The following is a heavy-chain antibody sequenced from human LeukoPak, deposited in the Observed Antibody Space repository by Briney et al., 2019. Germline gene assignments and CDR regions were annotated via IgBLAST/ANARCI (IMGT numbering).Heavy chain of an antibody. V-gene: IGHV1-46*01. CDR1: GYTFTSYY. Sequence: ASVKVSCKASGYTFTSYYMHWVGQAPGQGLEWMGLINPSGGSTSYAQKFQGRVTMTRDMSTSTVYMELSSLRSEDTAVYYCARVLGGYDYVWGSYPFNWFDLWGQGTLVTVSS. J-gene: IGHJ5*02. CDR2: INPSGGST. CDR3: ARVLGGYDYVWGSYPFNWFDL. D-gene: IGHD3-16*01.